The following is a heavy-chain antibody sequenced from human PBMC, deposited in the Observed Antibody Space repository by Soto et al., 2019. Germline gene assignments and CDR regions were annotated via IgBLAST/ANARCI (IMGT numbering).Heavy chain of an antibody. CDR3: ASENGYIYGPRYYHYGMDV. V-gene: IGHV3-72*01. Sequence: EVQLVESGGGLVQPGGSLRLSCAASGFTFSDHYMDWVRQAPGKGLEWVGRIRNKVNGYTTEYAASVKGRFTISRDDSKNSLYLQMNSLKTEDTAVYYCASENGYIYGPRYYHYGMDVWGQGTTVTVSS. J-gene: IGHJ6*02. CDR2: IRNKVNGYTT. D-gene: IGHD5-18*01. CDR1: GFTFSDHY.